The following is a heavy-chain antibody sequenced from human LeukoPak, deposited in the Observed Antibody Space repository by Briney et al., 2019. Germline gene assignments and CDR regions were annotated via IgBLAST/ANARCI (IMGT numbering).Heavy chain of an antibody. D-gene: IGHD2-2*01. J-gene: IGHJ6*02. CDR2: ISAYNGNT. Sequence: GASVKVSCKASGYTFTSYGISWVRQAPGQGLEWMGWISAYNGNTNYAQKLQSRVTMTTDTSTSTAYMELRSLRSDDTAVYYCARERYCSSTSCYLNGMDVWGQGTTVTVSS. CDR1: GYTFTSYG. V-gene: IGHV1-18*01. CDR3: ARERYCSSTSCYLNGMDV.